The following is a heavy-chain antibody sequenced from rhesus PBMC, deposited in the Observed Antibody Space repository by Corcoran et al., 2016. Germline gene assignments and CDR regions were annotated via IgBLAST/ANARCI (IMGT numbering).Heavy chain of an antibody. Sequence: EVQLVESGGGLVQPGGSLRLSCAASGFTFSSYGMHWLRQAPGKGLEWVAVISYDVSKKYYADSVKDRFTSSRDNSKNVLFLEWINLKLEDMDVYYYAGDGDEYSNYSFGLDSWGQGVVVTVS. CDR2: ISYDVSKK. J-gene: IGHJ6*01. CDR1: GFTFSSYG. CDR3: AGDGDEYSNYSFGLDS. V-gene: IGHV3-54*02. D-gene: IGHD4-23*01.